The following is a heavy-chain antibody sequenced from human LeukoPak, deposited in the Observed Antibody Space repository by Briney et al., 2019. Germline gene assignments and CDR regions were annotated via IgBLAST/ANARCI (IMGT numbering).Heavy chain of an antibody. J-gene: IGHJ6*02. CDR3: AREQGYSGYDDSGYYYGMDV. Sequence: GGSLRLSCAASGFTFSSYDMHWVRQAPGKGLEWVAVIWYDGSNKYYADSVKGRFTISRDNSKNTLYLQMNSLRAEDTAVYYCAREQGYSGYDDSGYYYGMDVWGQGTTVTVSS. D-gene: IGHD5-12*01. CDR2: IWYDGSNK. CDR1: GFTFSSYD. V-gene: IGHV3-33*01.